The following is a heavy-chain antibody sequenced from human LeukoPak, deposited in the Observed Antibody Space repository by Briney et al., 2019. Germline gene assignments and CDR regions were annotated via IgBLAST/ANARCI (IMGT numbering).Heavy chain of an antibody. J-gene: IGHJ4*02. V-gene: IGHV4-39*01. Sequence: GSLRLSCAASGFTFSGSWMSWVRQAPGKGLEWIGSIYYSGSTYYNPSLKSRVTISVDTSKNQFSLKLSSVTAADTAVYYCARLRVREIVDYWGQGTLVTVSS. CDR3: ARLRVREIVDY. D-gene: IGHD3-10*01. CDR1: GFTFSGSW. CDR2: IYYSGST.